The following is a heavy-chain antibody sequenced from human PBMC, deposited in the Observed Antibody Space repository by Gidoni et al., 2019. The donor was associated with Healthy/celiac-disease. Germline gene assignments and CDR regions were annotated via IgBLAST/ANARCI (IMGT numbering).Heavy chain of an antibody. CDR2: IYSSGST. J-gene: IGHJ5*02. Sequence: QVQLQESGPGLVKPSETLSLTCTVSGGSISSYYWSWIRQPAGKGLEWIGHIYSSGSTNYDPSLKSRVTMSLDTSKNQFSLKLISVTAADTAVYYCARDSKLVVVAGTYTWFDPWGQGTLVTVSS. CDR3: ARDSKLVVVAGTYTWFDP. V-gene: IGHV4-4*07. CDR1: GGSISSYY. D-gene: IGHD2-15*01.